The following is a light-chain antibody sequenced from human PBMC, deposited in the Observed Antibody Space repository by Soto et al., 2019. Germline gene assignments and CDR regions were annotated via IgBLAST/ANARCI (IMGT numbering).Light chain of an antibody. CDR2: GTN. Sequence: QAVVTQPPSVSGAPGQRVTISCTGNSSNIGAGFDVHWYQQLPGTAPKLLIYGTNNRPSGVPDRFSGSKSGMSASLAITGLQAADEANYYCQSYDNSLSGSRVFGGGTKLTVL. CDR3: QSYDNSLSGSRV. J-gene: IGLJ3*02. V-gene: IGLV1-40*01. CDR1: SSNIGAGFD.